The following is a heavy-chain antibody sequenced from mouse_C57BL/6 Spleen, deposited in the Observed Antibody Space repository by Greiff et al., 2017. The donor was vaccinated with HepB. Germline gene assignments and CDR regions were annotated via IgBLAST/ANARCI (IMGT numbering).Heavy chain of an antibody. CDR2: IDPANGNT. CDR3: ARGDYYGSSSRYAMDY. D-gene: IGHD1-1*01. CDR1: GFNIKNTY. V-gene: IGHV14-3*01. J-gene: IGHJ4*01. Sequence: EVQLQQSVAELVRPGASVKLSCTASGFNIKNTYMHWVKQRPEQGLEWIGRIDPANGNTKYAPKFQGKATITADTSSNTAYLQLSSLTSADTAIYYCARGDYYGSSSRYAMDYWGQGTSVTVSS.